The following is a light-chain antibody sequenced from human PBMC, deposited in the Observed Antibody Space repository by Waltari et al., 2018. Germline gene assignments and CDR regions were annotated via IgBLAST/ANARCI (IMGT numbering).Light chain of an antibody. Sequence: DIVMTQSPDSLAVSLGETATINYQSSQSVLYSSNNKNYLAWYQQKPGQPPKLLICWASIRESGVPDRFSGSGSGTDFTLTISSLQAEDVAVYYCQQYYSTPPTFGQGTKVEIK. CDR1: QSVLYSSNNKNY. J-gene: IGKJ1*01. V-gene: IGKV4-1*01. CDR3: QQYYSTPPT. CDR2: WAS.